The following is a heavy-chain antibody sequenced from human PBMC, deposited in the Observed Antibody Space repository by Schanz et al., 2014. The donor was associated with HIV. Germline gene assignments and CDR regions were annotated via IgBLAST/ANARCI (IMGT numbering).Heavy chain of an antibody. Sequence: EVHLEESGGGLVQPGGSRRLSCAVSGLPFSTSAMSWVRQAPGKGLEWVSDISGSGGSTYYADSVKGRFTISRDNSKSTLYLQMNRLRAEDTAVYYCVGHGSSSSWGLGTLVTVSS. CDR1: GLPFSTSA. D-gene: IGHD6-6*01. CDR2: ISGSGGST. V-gene: IGHV3-23*04. J-gene: IGHJ5*02. CDR3: VGHGSSSS.